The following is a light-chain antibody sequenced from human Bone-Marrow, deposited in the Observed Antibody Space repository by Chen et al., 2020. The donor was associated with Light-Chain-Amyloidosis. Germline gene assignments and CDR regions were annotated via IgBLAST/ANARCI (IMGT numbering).Light chain of an antibody. CDR2: EVS. J-gene: IGLJ2*01. Sequence: QSALTQPPSASGSPGQSVTISYTGTSSDVGGYNYVSWYQQHPGKAPKLMIYEVSKRPSGVSKRFAGSKSGNTASLTISGLQSEDEADDYCSSYTSSSSVVFGGGTKLTVL. CDR1: SSDVGGYNY. CDR3: SSYTSSSSVV. V-gene: IGLV2-14*01.